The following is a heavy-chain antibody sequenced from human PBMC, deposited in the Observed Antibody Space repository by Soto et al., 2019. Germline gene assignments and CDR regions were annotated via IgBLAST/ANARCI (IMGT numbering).Heavy chain of an antibody. D-gene: IGHD3-3*01. CDR3: ARGLHRPYFDFWSHQTDYYYMDV. CDR2: MNPNSGNT. V-gene: IGHV1-8*01. Sequence: GASVKVSCKASGYTFTSYDINWVRQATGQGIEWMGWMNPNSGNTGYAQKLQGRVTMTRNTSISTAYMELSSLRSEDTAVYYCARGLHRPYFDFWSHQTDYYYMDVWGNGTTVTVSS. CDR1: GYTFTSYD. J-gene: IGHJ6*03.